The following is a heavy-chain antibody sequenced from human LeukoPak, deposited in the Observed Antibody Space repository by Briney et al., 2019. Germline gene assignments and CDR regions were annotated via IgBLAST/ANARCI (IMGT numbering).Heavy chain of an antibody. CDR2: INPNSGDT. V-gene: IGHV1-2*02. J-gene: IGHJ4*02. CDR3: AREEQYNNFFDY. Sequence: ASVKVSCKASGYTLTDYYIHWVRQAPGQGREWLGWINPNSGDTTYAQKFQGRVTMTRDTSTSSAYMDLSRLKSDDTAVYFCAREEQYNNFFDYWGQGTLVTVSS. CDR1: GYTLTDYY. D-gene: IGHD1/OR15-1a*01.